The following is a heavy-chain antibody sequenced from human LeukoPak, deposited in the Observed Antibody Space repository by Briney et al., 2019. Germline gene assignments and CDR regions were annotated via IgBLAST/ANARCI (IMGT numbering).Heavy chain of an antibody. D-gene: IGHD1-1*01. Sequence: GGSLRLSCTASGFNVNSNYMSWVRQAPGKGLEWVAFIRYDGSNKYYADSVKGRFTISRDNSKNTLYLQMNSLRAEDTAVYYCAKGRRGYADAFDIWGQGTMVTVSS. CDR2: IRYDGSNK. CDR3: AKGRRGYADAFDI. V-gene: IGHV3-30*02. J-gene: IGHJ3*02. CDR1: GFNVNSNY.